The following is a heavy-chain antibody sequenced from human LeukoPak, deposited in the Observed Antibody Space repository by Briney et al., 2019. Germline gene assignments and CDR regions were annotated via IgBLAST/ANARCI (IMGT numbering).Heavy chain of an antibody. CDR2: IYYSGTT. V-gene: IGHV4-31*03. CDR1: GGSISSRGYY. CDR3: ARGTGGAAAADFDP. J-gene: IGHJ5*02. D-gene: IGHD6-13*01. Sequence: SETLSLTCTVSGGSISSRGYYWSWIRQHPGKGLEWIGFIYYSGTTYYNPSLKSRATISVDTSKNHFSLKLNSVTDADTAMYYCARGTGGAAAADFDPWGQGTLVTVSS.